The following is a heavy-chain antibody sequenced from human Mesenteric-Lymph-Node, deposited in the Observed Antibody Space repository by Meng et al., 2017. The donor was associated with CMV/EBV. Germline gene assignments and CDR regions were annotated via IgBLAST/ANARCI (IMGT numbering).Heavy chain of an antibody. Sequence: GESLKISCEVSGFTFSDYWMHWVRQVPGKGLVWVSRMNGDGSSRGYADSVEGRFSISRDNAKNTLYLQMNSLREEDTAVYYCARVPAAPLDAFDIWGQGTMVTVSS. V-gene: IGHV3-74*01. J-gene: IGHJ3*02. CDR3: ARVPAAPLDAFDI. CDR2: MNGDGSSR. CDR1: GFTFSDYW. D-gene: IGHD2-2*01.